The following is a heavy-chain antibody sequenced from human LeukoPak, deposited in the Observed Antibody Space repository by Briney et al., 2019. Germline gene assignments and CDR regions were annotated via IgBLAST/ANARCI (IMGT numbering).Heavy chain of an antibody. V-gene: IGHV4-59*08. CDR3: ARHRDYYDT. J-gene: IGHJ4*01. D-gene: IGHD3-22*01. CDR2: IYSSGSA. CDR1: GGSINNNF. Sequence: KASETLSLTCTVSGGSINNNFWTWIRQPPGKGLEWIGYIYSSGSANYNPSLKSRVIISGDTSKNQISLNLTSVTAADTAVYFCARHRDYYDTWGHGTLVTVSS.